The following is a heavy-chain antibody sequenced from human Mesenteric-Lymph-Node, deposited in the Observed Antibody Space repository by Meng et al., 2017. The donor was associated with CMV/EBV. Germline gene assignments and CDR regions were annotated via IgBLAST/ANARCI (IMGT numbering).Heavy chain of an antibody. CDR2: IIPIFGIA. CDR1: GGTFSTYV. Sequence: KASGGTFSTYVISWVRQAPGQGLEWMGRIIPIFGIANYAQKFQGRVTITADKSTSTAYMELSSLRSEDTAMYYCARDLEIPVAGPFDSWGQGTLVTSPQ. D-gene: IGHD6-19*01. V-gene: IGHV1-69*04. CDR3: ARDLEIPVAGPFDS. J-gene: IGHJ4*02.